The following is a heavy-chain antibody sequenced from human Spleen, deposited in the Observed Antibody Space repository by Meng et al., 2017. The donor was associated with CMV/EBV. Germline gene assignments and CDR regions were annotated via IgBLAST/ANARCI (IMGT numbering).Heavy chain of an antibody. CDR3: AKDSFRRGGYYDSSGYSTTSDY. J-gene: IGHJ4*02. D-gene: IGHD3-22*01. Sequence: GGSLRLSCAASGFTFSSYAMSWVRQAPGKGLEWVSAISGSGGSTYYADSVKGRFTISRDNSKNTLYLQMNSLRAEDTAVYYCAKDSFRRGGYYDSSGYSTTSDYWGQGTLVTVSS. V-gene: IGHV3-23*01. CDR2: ISGSGGST. CDR1: GFTFSSYA.